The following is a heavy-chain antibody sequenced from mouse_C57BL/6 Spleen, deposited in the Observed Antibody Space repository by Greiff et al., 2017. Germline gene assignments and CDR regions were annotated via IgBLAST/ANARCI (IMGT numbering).Heavy chain of an antibody. D-gene: IGHD2-1*01. CDR3: ARNYGNTAWFAY. Sequence: EVQLQQSGPGLVKPSQSLSLTCSVTGYSITSGYYWNWIRQFPGNKLEWMGYISYDGSNNYNPSLKNRISITRDTSKNQFFLKLNSVTTEDTATYYCARNYGNTAWFAYWGQGTLVTVSA. CDR2: ISYDGSN. CDR1: GYSITSGYY. J-gene: IGHJ3*01. V-gene: IGHV3-6*01.